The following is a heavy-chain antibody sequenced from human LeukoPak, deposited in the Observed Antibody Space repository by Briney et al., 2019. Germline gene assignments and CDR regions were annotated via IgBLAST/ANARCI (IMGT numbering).Heavy chain of an antibody. Sequence: ASVKVSCKASGYTFTSYGISWVRQAPGQGLEWMGWISAYNGNTNYAQKLQGRVTMTTDTSTSTAYMELRSLRSDDTAVYYCARDGGPNRNYHPAVWFDPWGQGTLVTVSS. V-gene: IGHV1-18*01. CDR3: ARDGGPNRNYHPAVWFDP. CDR1: GYTFTSYG. CDR2: ISAYNGNT. D-gene: IGHD1-14*01. J-gene: IGHJ5*02.